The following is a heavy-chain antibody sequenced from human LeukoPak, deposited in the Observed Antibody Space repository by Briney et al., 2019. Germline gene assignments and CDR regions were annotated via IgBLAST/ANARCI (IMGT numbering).Heavy chain of an antibody. CDR2: IRGNGET. CDR3: ARAGWVSSTDAVR. V-gene: IGHV3-23*01. J-gene: IGHJ4*02. CDR1: GLSFSSFA. D-gene: IGHD3-16*01. Sequence: GGSLRLSCAASGLSFSSFAMSWVRQGPARGLEWVSSIRGNGETFHADSVKGRFTLSSDSSRNTVYFQLNNLRVEDTAIYYCARAGWVSSTDAVRWGQGTLVTVSS.